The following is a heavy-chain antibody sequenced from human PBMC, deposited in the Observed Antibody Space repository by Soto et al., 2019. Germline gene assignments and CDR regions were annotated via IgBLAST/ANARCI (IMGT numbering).Heavy chain of an antibody. J-gene: IGHJ6*02. Sequence: SETLSLTCTVSGGSISSYYWSWIRQPAGKGLEWIGRIYTSGSTNYNPSLKSRVTMSVDTSKNQFSLKLSSVTAADTAVYYCARISGYVNYYYYGMDVWGQGTTVTVS. CDR2: IYTSGST. CDR1: GGSISSYY. V-gene: IGHV4-4*07. CDR3: ARISGYVNYYYYGMDV. D-gene: IGHD5-12*01.